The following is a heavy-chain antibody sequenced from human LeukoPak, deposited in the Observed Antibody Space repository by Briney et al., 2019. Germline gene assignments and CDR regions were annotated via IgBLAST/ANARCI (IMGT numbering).Heavy chain of an antibody. CDR2: ISYDGSKK. CDR1: GFIFSSYS. CDR3: AKDFGYDSGTYLEQ. D-gene: IGHD3-10*01. V-gene: IGHV3-30*18. J-gene: IGHJ4*02. Sequence: GGSLRLSCAAAGFIFSSYSMHWVRQAPGEGLEWVAVISYDGSKKYYPESVRGRFTISRDNSKNTLFLQMNSLRAEDTAVYYCAKDFGYDSGTYLEQWGQGTLVTVSS.